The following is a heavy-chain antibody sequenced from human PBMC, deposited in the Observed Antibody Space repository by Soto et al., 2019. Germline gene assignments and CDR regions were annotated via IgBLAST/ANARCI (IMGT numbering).Heavy chain of an antibody. CDR1: GFTFSSYG. CDR3: ARDRGSGTFDY. CDR2: IWYDGSNK. J-gene: IGHJ4*02. Sequence: ESGGGVVQPGRSLRLSCAASGFTFSSYGMHWVRQAPGKGLEWVAVIWYDGSNKYYADSVKGRFTISRDNSKNTLYLQMNSLRAEDTAVYYCARDRGSGTFDYWGQGTLVTVSS. D-gene: IGHD3-10*01. V-gene: IGHV3-33*01.